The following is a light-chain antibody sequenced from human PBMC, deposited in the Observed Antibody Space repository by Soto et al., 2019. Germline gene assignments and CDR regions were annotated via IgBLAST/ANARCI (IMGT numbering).Light chain of an antibody. Sequence: QAVVTQEPSLTVSPGGTVTLTCGSSTGAVTSGHYPHWFQQKPGQAPKTLIYDTVKKHSWTPARFSGSLLGGKAALTLSGAQPEDEAEYYCLLVYGGRVVFGGGTKRTVL. J-gene: IGLJ2*01. CDR1: TGAVTSGHY. CDR2: DTV. CDR3: LLVYGGRVV. V-gene: IGLV7-46*01.